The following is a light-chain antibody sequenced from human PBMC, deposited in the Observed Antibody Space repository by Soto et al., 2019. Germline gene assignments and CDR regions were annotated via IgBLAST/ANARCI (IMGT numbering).Light chain of an antibody. CDR2: GNN. V-gene: IGLV1-40*01. Sequence: QSALTQPPSVSGAPGQRVTISCTGSSSNIGAGYDVYWYQQLPGTAPKLLIYGNNNRPSGVPDRFSGSKSGTSASLAVTGLQAEDEADYYCQSYATGLSVLYVFGTGTKVTVL. CDR3: QSYATGLSVLYV. J-gene: IGLJ1*01. CDR1: SSNIGAGYD.